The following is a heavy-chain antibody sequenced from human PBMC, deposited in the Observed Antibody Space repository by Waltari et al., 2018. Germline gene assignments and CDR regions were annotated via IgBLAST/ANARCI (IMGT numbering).Heavy chain of an antibody. J-gene: IGHJ4*02. CDR3: ESVTRPIAVAGPDY. V-gene: IGHV1-2*02. D-gene: IGHD6-19*01. Sequence: QVQLVQSGAEVKKPGASVKVSCKASGYTFTGYYLPWVRQPPGQGRAWMGWINPNSGGTNYAQKFQGRVTMTRDTSISTAYMELSRLRSDDTAVYYCESVTRPIAVAGPDYWGQGTLVTVSS. CDR2: INPNSGGT. CDR1: GYTFTGYY.